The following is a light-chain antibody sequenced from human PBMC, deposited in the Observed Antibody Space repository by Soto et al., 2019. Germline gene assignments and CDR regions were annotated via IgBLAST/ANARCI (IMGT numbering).Light chain of an antibody. CDR1: SSDIGTYNS. Sequence: QSALTQPASVSGSPGQSITISCTGTSSDIGTYNSVSWYQQHAGKVPKLMIYDVTHRPSGVSDRFSGSKSGNTASLTICVLQAEDEADYYSTSNTTSITLVFGGATKLTVL. J-gene: IGLJ2*01. CDR3: TSNTTSITLV. V-gene: IGLV2-14*01. CDR2: DVT.